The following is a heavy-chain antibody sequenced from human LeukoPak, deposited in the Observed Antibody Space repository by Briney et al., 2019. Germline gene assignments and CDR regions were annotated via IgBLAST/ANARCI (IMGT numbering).Heavy chain of an antibody. J-gene: IGHJ4*02. Sequence: GGSLRLSCAASGFTFSTYWMYWVRQAPGKGLVWVSRINSDGSVTTYADSVKGRFTVSRDNAKNTLYLQMNSLRAEDTAVYYCARDLELTYYDSSGYDYWGQGTPVTVSS. CDR1: GFTFSTYW. CDR3: ARDLELTYYDSSGYDY. V-gene: IGHV3-74*01. D-gene: IGHD3-22*01. CDR2: INSDGSVT.